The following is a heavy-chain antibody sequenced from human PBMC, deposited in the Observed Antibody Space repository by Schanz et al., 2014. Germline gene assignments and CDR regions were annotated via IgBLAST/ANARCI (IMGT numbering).Heavy chain of an antibody. CDR3: LAPDYGMDV. Sequence: EVQLVESGGGLVQPGGSLRLSCAASGFTFSSNSMNWVRQAPGKGLEWISYIGSSSSRIDHADSVKGRFTISRDNAKNSLFLQMNSLRAEDTAVYYCLAPDYGMDVWGQGTTXTVSS. V-gene: IGHV3-48*01. CDR1: GFTFSSNS. J-gene: IGHJ6*02. CDR2: IGSSSSRI.